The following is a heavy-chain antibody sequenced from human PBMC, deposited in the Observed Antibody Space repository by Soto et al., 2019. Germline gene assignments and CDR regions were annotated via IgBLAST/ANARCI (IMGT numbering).Heavy chain of an antibody. V-gene: IGHV1-18*01. CDR2: ISAYNGNT. J-gene: IGHJ6*02. Sequence: QVQLVQSGAEVKKPGASVKVSCKASGYTFTSYGISWVRQAPGQGLEWMGWISAYNGNTNYAQKLQGRVTMTTDTATRTAYMELRSLRSHATAVYYCAVGYCSSTSCYFCGSVWGQGTTVTVSS. D-gene: IGHD2-2*01. CDR3: AVGYCSSTSCYFCGSV. CDR1: GYTFTSYG.